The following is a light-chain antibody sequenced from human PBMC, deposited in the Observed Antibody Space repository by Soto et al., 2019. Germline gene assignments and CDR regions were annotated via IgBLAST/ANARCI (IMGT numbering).Light chain of an antibody. Sequence: EIVMTQSPATLSVSPGGRATLSCRASQSVSGNLAWYQQKPGQAPRLLIYGASTRATGIPARFSGSGSGTEFTLTISSLQSEDFAVYYCQQYNNWPITFGQGTRLEIK. CDR1: QSVSGN. J-gene: IGKJ5*01. CDR3: QQYNNWPIT. V-gene: IGKV3-15*01. CDR2: GAS.